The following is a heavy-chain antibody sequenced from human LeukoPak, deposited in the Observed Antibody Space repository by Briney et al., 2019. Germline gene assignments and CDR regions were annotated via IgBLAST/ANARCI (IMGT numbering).Heavy chain of an antibody. CDR3: ARWWPRRYFDL. Sequence: GASVKVSCKASGSTFTSYGISWVRQAPGQGLEWMGWISAYNGNTNYAQKLQGRVTITTDTSTSTAYMELRSLRSDDTAVYYCARWWPRRYFDLWGRGTLVTVSS. D-gene: IGHD5-12*01. V-gene: IGHV1-18*01. J-gene: IGHJ2*01. CDR1: GSTFTSYG. CDR2: ISAYNGNT.